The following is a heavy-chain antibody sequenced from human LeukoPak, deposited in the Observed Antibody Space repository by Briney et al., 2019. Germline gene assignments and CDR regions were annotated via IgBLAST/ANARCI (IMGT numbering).Heavy chain of an antibody. Sequence: GGSLRLSCAASGFTFSSNVMSWVRQAPGKGLEWVSAISSSGGSTYYADSVKGRFTISRDNSKNTLYLQMNSLRAEDTAVYFCANLGGDTGYWGQGTLVTVSS. CDR3: ANLGGDTGY. J-gene: IGHJ4*02. V-gene: IGHV3-23*01. CDR1: GFTFSSNV. CDR2: ISSSGGST. D-gene: IGHD3-10*01.